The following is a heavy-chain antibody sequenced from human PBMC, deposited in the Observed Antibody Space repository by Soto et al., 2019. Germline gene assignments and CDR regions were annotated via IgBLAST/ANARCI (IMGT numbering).Heavy chain of an antibody. CDR2: IIPIFGTA. CDR1: GGTFSSYA. V-gene: IGHV1-69*13. Sequence: ASVTVSCQASGGTFSSYAISWVRQAPGQGLEWMGGIIPIFGTANYAQKFQGRVTITADESTSTAYMELSSLRSDDTAVYYCARDPEIFDYWGQGTLVTVPQ. CDR3: ARDPEIFDY. J-gene: IGHJ4*02.